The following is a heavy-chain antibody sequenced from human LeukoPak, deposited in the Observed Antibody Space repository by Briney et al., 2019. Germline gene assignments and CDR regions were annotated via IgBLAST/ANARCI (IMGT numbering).Heavy chain of an antibody. CDR3: ARSPRGGAVAGILNFDY. Sequence: ASVKVSCKASGGTFSSYAISWVRQAPGQGLEWMGGIIPIFGTANYAQKFQGRVTITADESTSTAYMELSSLRSEDTAVYYCARSPRGGAVAGILNFDYWGQGTLVTVSS. J-gene: IGHJ4*02. D-gene: IGHD6-19*01. CDR2: IIPIFGTA. CDR1: GGTFSSYA. V-gene: IGHV1-69*01.